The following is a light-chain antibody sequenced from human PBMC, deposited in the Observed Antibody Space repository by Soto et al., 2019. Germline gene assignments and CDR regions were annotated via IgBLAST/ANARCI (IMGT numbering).Light chain of an antibody. J-gene: IGKJ5*01. Sequence: EIVLTQSPGTLSLSPGERATLSCRASQSVSSSHLAWYQHKPGQAPRLLIYAASSRATGVPVRFIGSGSGTDFTLTITRLEPEDFAVYYCQQYGGSPITFGLGTRLEIK. V-gene: IGKV3-20*01. CDR3: QQYGGSPIT. CDR2: AAS. CDR1: QSVSSSH.